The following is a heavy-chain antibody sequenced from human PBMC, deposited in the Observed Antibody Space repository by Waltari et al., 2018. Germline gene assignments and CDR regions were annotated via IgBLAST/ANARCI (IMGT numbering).Heavy chain of an antibody. CDR3: ARDRDSSSWYYRVGDDAFDI. Sequence: QVQLVQSGAEVKKPGASVMVSGMAPGYTFTSYDIHWVRQATGQGLEGMGWMNPNSGNTGYAQKFQGRVTMTRNTSISTAYMELSSLRSEDTAVYYCARDRDSSSWYYRVGDDAFDIWGQGTMVTVSS. CDR2: MNPNSGNT. J-gene: IGHJ3*02. D-gene: IGHD6-13*01. CDR1: GYTFTSYD. V-gene: IGHV1-8*01.